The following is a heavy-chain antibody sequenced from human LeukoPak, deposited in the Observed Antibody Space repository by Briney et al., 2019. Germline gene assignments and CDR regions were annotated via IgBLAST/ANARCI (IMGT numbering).Heavy chain of an antibody. CDR1: GGSISSGDYY. CDR2: TYYSGST. Sequence: SQTLSLTCTVSGGSISSGDYYWSWIRQPPGKGLEWIGYTYYSGSTYYNPSLKSRVTISVDTSKNQFSLKLSSVTAADTAVYYCAREGYYYDSSGYSGYYFDYWGQGTLVTVSS. J-gene: IGHJ4*02. V-gene: IGHV4-30-4*01. CDR3: AREGYYYDSSGYSGYYFDY. D-gene: IGHD3-22*01.